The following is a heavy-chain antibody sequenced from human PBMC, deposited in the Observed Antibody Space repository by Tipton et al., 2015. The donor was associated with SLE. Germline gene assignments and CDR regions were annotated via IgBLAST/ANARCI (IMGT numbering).Heavy chain of an antibody. Sequence: TLSLTCTVSGGSISGYYWTWIRQPAGRGVEWSGRIYSSGSTNYNPSLKRRLTLSLDTSKNQFSLRVRTVTAADTAVYYCARGKEEVTGDYNWFDPWGQGTLVTVSS. J-gene: IGHJ5*02. CDR2: IYSSGST. D-gene: IGHD1-20*01. V-gene: IGHV4-4*07. CDR3: ARGKEEVTGDYNWFDP. CDR1: GGSISGYY.